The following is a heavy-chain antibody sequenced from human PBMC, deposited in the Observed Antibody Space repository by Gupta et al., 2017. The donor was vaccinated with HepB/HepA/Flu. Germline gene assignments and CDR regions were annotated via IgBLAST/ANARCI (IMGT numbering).Heavy chain of an antibody. CDR2: IYYSGTT. V-gene: IGHV4-59*08. CDR3: ARGRGTYYYYGMGV. J-gene: IGHJ6*02. CDR1: GGSISSYY. D-gene: IGHD1-7*01. Sequence: QVQLQESGPGQVKSSETLSLTCSVFGGSISSYYWSWIRQPPGKGLEWIGYIYYSGTTNYNPSFRSRVTMSVDTSRNQFSLKLSSLTAADTAVYYCARGRGTYYYYGMGVWGQGTTVTVSS.